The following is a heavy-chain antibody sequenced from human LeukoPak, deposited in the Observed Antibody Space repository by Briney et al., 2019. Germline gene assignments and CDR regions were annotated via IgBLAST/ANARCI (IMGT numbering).Heavy chain of an antibody. CDR2: ISSSGSTI. J-gene: IGHJ4*02. CDR1: GFTFSSYE. V-gene: IGHV3-48*03. Sequence: GGSLRLSCAASGFTFSSYEMNWVRQAPGKGLEWVSYISSSGSTIYYADSVKGRFTISRDNAKNSLCLQMHSLRAEDTAVYYCAREADTALVKYFDYWGQGTLVTVSS. D-gene: IGHD5-18*01. CDR3: AREADTALVKYFDY.